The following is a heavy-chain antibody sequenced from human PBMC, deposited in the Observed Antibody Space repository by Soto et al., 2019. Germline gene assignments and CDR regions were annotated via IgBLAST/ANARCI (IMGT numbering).Heavy chain of an antibody. J-gene: IGHJ4*02. CDR3: AKGSLGQRIAVAGTGRY. Sequence: GGSLRLSCAASGFTFSSYAMSWVRQAPGKGLEWVSAISGSGGSTYYADSVKGRFTISRDNSKNTLYLQMNSLRAEDTAVYSCAKGSLGQRIAVAGTGRYWGQGTLVTVSS. V-gene: IGHV3-23*01. CDR1: GFTFSSYA. CDR2: ISGSGGST. D-gene: IGHD6-19*01.